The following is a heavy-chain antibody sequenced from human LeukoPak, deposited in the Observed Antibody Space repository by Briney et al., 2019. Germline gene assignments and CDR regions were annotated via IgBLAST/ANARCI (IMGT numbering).Heavy chain of an antibody. CDR3: ARDHAGYGMDV. J-gene: IGHJ6*02. CDR2: ISYDGSNK. Sequence: GRSLRLSCAASGFTFSNCAMHWVRQAPGKGLEWVAVISYDGSNKYYADSVKGRFTISRDNSKNTLYLQMNSLRAEDTAVYYCARDHAGYGMDVWGQGTTVTVSS. CDR1: GFTFSNCA. V-gene: IGHV3-30*04. D-gene: IGHD3-10*01.